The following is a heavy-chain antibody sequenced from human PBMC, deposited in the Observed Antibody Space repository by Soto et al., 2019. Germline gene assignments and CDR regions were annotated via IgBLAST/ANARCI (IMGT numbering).Heavy chain of an antibody. CDR2: ISYDGRDK. CDR1: AFTFSTYT. D-gene: IGHD3-10*01. V-gene: IGHV3-30*04. CDR3: ARGGYGAGTDFFDY. J-gene: IGHJ4*02. Sequence: QVLVVESGGGVVQPGRSLRLSCSASAFTFSTYTMHWVRQAPGKGLEWVALISYDGRDKYYTNSVKGRFTISRDNSKNTLYLQMNSLRGEDTAVYYCARGGYGAGTDFFDYWGQGTRVTVSS.